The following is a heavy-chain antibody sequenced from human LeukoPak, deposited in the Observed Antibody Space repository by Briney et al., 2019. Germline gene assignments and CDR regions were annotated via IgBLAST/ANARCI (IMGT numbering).Heavy chain of an antibody. CDR3: TTGVVIAVAGVGNIDY. J-gene: IGHJ4*02. CDR2: IKSKTDGGTT. CDR1: GFTFSFYG. D-gene: IGHD6-19*01. Sequence: GGSLRLSCAASGFTFSFYGIHWVRQAPGKGLEWVGRIKSKTDGGTTDYAAPVKGRFTISRDDSKNTLYLQMNSLKTEDTAVYYCTTGVVIAVAGVGNIDYWGQGTLVTVSS. V-gene: IGHV3-15*01.